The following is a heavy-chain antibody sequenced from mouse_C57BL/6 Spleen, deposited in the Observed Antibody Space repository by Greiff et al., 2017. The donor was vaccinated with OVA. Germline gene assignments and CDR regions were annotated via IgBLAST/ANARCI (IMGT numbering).Heavy chain of an antibody. V-gene: IGHV3-6*01. CDR1: GYSITSGYY. Sequence: EVQLMESGPGLVKPSQSLSLTCSVTGYSITSGYYWNWIRQFPGNKLEWMGYLSYDGSNNYNPSLKNRISITRDTSKNQFFLKLNSVTTEDTATYYCARNYGSRRDFDYWGQGTTLTVSS. CDR2: LSYDGSN. J-gene: IGHJ2*01. D-gene: IGHD1-1*01. CDR3: ARNYGSRRDFDY.